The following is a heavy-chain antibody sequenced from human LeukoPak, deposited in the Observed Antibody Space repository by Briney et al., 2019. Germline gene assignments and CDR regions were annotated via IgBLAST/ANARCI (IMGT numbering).Heavy chain of an antibody. CDR3: ARDIVGATHDS. V-gene: IGHV4-39*07. J-gene: IGHJ4*02. D-gene: IGHD1-26*01. CDR1: GGSISSSSYY. Sequence: SETLSLTCTVSGGSISSSSYYWGWIRQPPGKGLEWIGEINHSGSTYYNPSLKSRLTILVDTSKNQFSLKLSSVTAADTAVYYCARDIVGATHDSWGQGTLVTVSS. CDR2: INHSGST.